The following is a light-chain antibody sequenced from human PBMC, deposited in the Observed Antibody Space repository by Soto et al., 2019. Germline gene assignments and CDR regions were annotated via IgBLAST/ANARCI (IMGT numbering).Light chain of an antibody. CDR3: CSYAGSSTVV. V-gene: IGLV2-23*02. J-gene: IGLJ2*01. CDR1: SGDVGSYNL. CDR2: EVT. Sequence: QSALTQPASVSGSPGQSITISCTGTSGDVGSYNLVSWYQQHPGKAPKLMIFEVTKRPSGVSYRFSGSKSDNTASLTISGLQAEDEADYYCCSYAGSSTVVFGGGIKLTVL.